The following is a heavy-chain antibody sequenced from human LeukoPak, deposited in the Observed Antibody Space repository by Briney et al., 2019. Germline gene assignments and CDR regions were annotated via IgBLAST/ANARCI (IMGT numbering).Heavy chain of an antibody. Sequence: PSETLSLTCAVYGGSFSGYYWSWIRQPPGKGLEWIGEINHSGSTNYNPSLKSRVTISVDTSKNQFSLKLSSVTAADTAVYYCARGVVAAPQTFDYWGQGTLVTVSS. J-gene: IGHJ4*02. CDR2: INHSGST. CDR3: ARGVVAAPQTFDY. CDR1: GGSFSGYY. D-gene: IGHD2-15*01. V-gene: IGHV4-34*01.